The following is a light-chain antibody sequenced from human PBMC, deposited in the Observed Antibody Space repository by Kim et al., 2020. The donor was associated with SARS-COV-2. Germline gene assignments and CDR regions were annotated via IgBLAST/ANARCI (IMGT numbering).Light chain of an antibody. CDR1: RLGDKY. CDR3: QVWDSTTTV. Sequence: SVSPRQTASITWSGHRLGDKYVCWYQQKPGQSPVVVIYQDTKRPSGIPERFSGSNSGNTATLTISETQAMDEADYYCQVWDSTTTVFGGGTQLTVL. CDR2: QDT. V-gene: IGLV3-1*01. J-gene: IGLJ2*01.